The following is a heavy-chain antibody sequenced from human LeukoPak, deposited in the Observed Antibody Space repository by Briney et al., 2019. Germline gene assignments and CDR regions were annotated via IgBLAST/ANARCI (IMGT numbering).Heavy chain of an antibody. CDR2: ISGGGGST. Sequence: GGSLRLSCAASGFTFSSYSMNWVRQAPGKGLEWVSGISGGGGSTHYADSVKGRFTISRDNSKNTLYLQMNSLRAEDTAVYYCARDRDERYQLLYLANWFDPWGQGTLVTVSS. CDR1: GFTFSSYS. J-gene: IGHJ5*02. V-gene: IGHV3-23*01. D-gene: IGHD2-2*02. CDR3: ARDRDERYQLLYLANWFDP.